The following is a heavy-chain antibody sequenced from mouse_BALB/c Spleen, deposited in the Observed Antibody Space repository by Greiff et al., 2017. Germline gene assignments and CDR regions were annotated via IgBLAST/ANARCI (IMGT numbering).Heavy chain of an antibody. Sequence: QVQLQQPGAELVKPGASVKMSCKASGYTFTSYWMHWVKQRPGQGLEWIGVIDPSDSYTSYNQKFKGKATLTVDTSSSTAYMQLSSLTSEDSAVYYCTRSGYGYDFDYWGQGTTLTVSS. D-gene: IGHD2-2*01. CDR2: IDPSDSYT. V-gene: IGHV1S127*01. J-gene: IGHJ2*01. CDR1: GYTFTSYW. CDR3: TRSGYGYDFDY.